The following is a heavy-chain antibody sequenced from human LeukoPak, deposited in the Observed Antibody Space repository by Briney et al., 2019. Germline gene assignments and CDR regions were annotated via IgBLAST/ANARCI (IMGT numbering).Heavy chain of an antibody. J-gene: IGHJ4*02. CDR2: ISGSGGST. CDR1: GFSFSSYA. CDR3: AKEPDYGDYFDY. D-gene: IGHD4-17*01. Sequence: PGGSLRFSCAASGFSFSSYAMSWVRQAPGKGLEWVSAISGSGGSTYYADSVKGRFTISRDNSKNTLYLQMNSLRAEDTAVYYCAKEPDYGDYFDYWGQGTLVTVSS. V-gene: IGHV3-23*01.